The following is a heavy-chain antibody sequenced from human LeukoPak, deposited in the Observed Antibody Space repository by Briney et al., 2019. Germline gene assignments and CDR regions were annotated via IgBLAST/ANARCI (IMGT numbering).Heavy chain of an antibody. CDR3: ARRSRFYYYYYMDV. D-gene: IGHD3-16*01. CDR1: GGSISSGSYY. V-gene: IGHV4-39*07. J-gene: IGHJ6*03. CDR2: INHSGST. Sequence: SETLSLTCTVPGGSISSGSYYWIWIREPPGKGLEWIGEINHSGSTNYNPSLKSRVTISVDTSKNQFSLKLSSVTAADTAVYYCARRSRFYYYYYMDVWGKGTTVTISS.